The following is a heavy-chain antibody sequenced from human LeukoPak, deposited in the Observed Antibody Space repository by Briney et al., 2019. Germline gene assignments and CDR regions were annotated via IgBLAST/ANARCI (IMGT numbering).Heavy chain of an antibody. CDR1: GGSISSSTDY. J-gene: IGHJ4*02. Sequence: LSETLSLTCTVSGGSISSSTDYWGWIRQAPGKGLEWIGIIYYHENTYYNSSLKSRVTISVDTSKNQFSLKLNSVTAADTAVYFCARRAYSTAYWKHFDSWGQGTLVTVSS. CDR3: ARRAYSTAYWKHFDS. D-gene: IGHD1-1*01. CDR2: IYYHENT. V-gene: IGHV4-39*01.